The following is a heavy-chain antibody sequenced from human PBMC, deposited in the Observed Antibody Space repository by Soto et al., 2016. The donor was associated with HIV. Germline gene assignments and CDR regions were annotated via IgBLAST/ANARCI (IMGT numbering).Heavy chain of an antibody. CDR3: ARGSDDYIWGSYRSLDAFDI. Sequence: EVQLVESGGGLVQPGGSLRLSCAASGFTFSSYWMHWVRQAPGKGLVWVSRINSDGSSTSYADSVKGRFTISRDNAKNTLYLQMNSLRAEDTAVYYCARGSDDYIWGSYRSLDAFDIWGQGTMVTVSS. J-gene: IGHJ3*02. D-gene: IGHD3-16*02. CDR2: INSDGSST. CDR1: GFTFSSYW. V-gene: IGHV3-74*01.